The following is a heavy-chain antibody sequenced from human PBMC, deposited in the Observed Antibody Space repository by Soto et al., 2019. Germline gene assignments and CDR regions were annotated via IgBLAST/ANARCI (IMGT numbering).Heavy chain of an antibody. D-gene: IGHD2-15*01. CDR3: ATKEGLYCSGGSCYYQTSGWFDH. Sequence: XSVNVSCKVSAYTLTELSIPWVRQAPGKGHEWMGGVDPEDGETIYAQKFQGRVTMTEDTSTDTAYMELSSLRSEDTAVYYCATKEGLYCSGGSCYYQTSGWFDHWGQGRLVTVSA. V-gene: IGHV1-24*01. CDR1: AYTLTELS. J-gene: IGHJ5*02. CDR2: VDPEDGET.